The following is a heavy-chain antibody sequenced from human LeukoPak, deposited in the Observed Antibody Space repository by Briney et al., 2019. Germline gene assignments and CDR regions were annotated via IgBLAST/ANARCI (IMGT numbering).Heavy chain of an antibody. Sequence: ASVKVSCTASGYTFTGYYMHWVRQAPGQGLEWMGWINPNSGGTNYAQKFQGRVTMTRDTSISTAYMELSRLRSDDTAVYYCARDTMVRGVIRAHGAFDIWGQGTMVTVSS. CDR2: INPNSGGT. CDR3: ARDTMVRGVIRAHGAFDI. D-gene: IGHD3-10*01. J-gene: IGHJ3*02. CDR1: GYTFTGYY. V-gene: IGHV1-2*02.